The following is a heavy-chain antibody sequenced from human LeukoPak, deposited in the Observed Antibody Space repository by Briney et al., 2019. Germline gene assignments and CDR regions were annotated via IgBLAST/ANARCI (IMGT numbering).Heavy chain of an antibody. D-gene: IGHD3-10*01. CDR2: IYYSVST. CDR3: AGGTMLRGVITNCFDP. V-gene: IGHV4-39*01. J-gene: IGHJ5*02. Sequence: PSETLSLTCTVSGGSISRSRYYWGWIRQPPGKGLEWIGSIYYSVSTYYNPSLKSRVTISVDTSKNQFSLKLSSVTAADTAVYYCAGGTMLRGVITNCFDPWGQGTPVTVSS. CDR1: GGSISRSRYY.